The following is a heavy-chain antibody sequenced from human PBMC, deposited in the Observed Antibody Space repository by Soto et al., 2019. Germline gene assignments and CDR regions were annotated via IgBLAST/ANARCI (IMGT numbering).Heavy chain of an antibody. Sequence: QVQLVESGGGVAQPGGSLRLSCEASGFTPSGYALHWVRLAPGKGLEWVAVISKDGDNRDYADSVRGRFTISRDNSKNTLYLQMSNLRTEDTAVYYCASRSGIVVPPEYYYYGMDVWGQGTTVTVSS. CDR3: ASRSGIVVPPEYYYYGMDV. CDR2: ISKDGDNR. CDR1: GFTPSGYA. D-gene: IGHD2-15*01. J-gene: IGHJ6*02. V-gene: IGHV3-30-3*01.